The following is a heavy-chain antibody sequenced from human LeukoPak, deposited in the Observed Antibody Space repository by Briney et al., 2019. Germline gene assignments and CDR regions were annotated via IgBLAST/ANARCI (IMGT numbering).Heavy chain of an antibody. CDR1: GYTFTGYY. J-gene: IGHJ4*02. CDR3: ARDIVVVPAAMGVDY. Sequence: ASVKVSCKASGYTFTGYYMHWVRQAPGQGPEWMGRINPNSGGTNYAHKFQGRVTMTRDTSISTAYMELSRLRSDDTAVYYCARDIVVVPAAMGVDYWGQGTLVTVSS. D-gene: IGHD2-2*01. V-gene: IGHV1-2*06. CDR2: INPNSGGT.